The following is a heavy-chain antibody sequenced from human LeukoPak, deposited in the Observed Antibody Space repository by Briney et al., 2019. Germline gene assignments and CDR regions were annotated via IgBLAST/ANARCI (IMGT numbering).Heavy chain of an antibody. D-gene: IGHD3-9*01. CDR3: ARETSPGLTGYQTDY. CDR2: ISYDGSNK. J-gene: IGHJ4*02. V-gene: IGHV3-30-3*01. Sequence: GGSLRLSCAASAFTFSTYAMHWVRQAPGKGLEWVAVISYDGSNKYYADSVKGRFTISRDNSKNTLYLQMNSLRAEDTAVYYCARETSPGLTGYQTDYWGQGTLVTVSS. CDR1: AFTFSTYA.